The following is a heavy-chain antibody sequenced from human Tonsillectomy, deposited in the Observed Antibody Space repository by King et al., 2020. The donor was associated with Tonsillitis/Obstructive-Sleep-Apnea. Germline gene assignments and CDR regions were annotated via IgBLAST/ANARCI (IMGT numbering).Heavy chain of an antibody. J-gene: IGHJ3*02. Sequence: VQLVQSGGGLVQPGGSLRPSCAASGFTFSSYAMSLVRQAPGKWLEWGSGISGSGGSTYYADSVKGRCTISRENSKNTLYLQMNNLRAEDTAVYYCAKDPPRGGVTGGRAFEIWGQGTMVTVSS. CDR2: ISGSGGST. V-gene: IGHV3-23*04. D-gene: IGHD3-16*01. CDR3: AKDPPRGGVTGGRAFEI. CDR1: GFTFSSYA.